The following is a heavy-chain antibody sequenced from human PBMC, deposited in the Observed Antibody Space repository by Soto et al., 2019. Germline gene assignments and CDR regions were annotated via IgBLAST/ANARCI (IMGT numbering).Heavy chain of an antibody. V-gene: IGHV1-69*12. CDR2: IIPIFGTA. D-gene: IGHD3-16*01. J-gene: IGHJ4*02. CDR1: GGTFSSYA. CDR3: ASGQTGGGWGYGFDF. Sequence: QVQLVQSGAEVKKPGSSVKVSCKASGGTFSSYAIDWVRQAPGQGLEWMGGIIPIFGTADYAQKFQGRVRITADDSTSAASMELRSLRSEDTAVYYWASGQTGGGWGYGFDFWGQGTLVTVSS.